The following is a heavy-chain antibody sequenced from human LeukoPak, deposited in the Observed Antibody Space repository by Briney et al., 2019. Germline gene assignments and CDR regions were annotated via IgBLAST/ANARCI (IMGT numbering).Heavy chain of an antibody. V-gene: IGHV1-18*01. CDR1: GYSFTSNV. D-gene: IGHD6-13*01. J-gene: IGHJ6*03. CDR3: AREGVAAAGTDYYYYYMDV. CDR2: ISAYNGNT. Sequence: ASVKVSYEASGYSFTSNVISGVRQAPGQGLEWMGWISAYNGNTNYAQKLQGRVTMTTDTSTSTAYMELRSLRSDDTAVYYCAREGVAAAGTDYYYYYMDVWGKGTTVTVSS.